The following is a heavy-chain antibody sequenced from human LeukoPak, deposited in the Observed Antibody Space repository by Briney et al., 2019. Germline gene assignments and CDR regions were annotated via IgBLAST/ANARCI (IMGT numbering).Heavy chain of an antibody. Sequence: PGGSLRLSCAASGFTFISYAMHWVRQAPGKELEGVAVISYDGSNKYYADSVKGRFTISRDNSKNTLYLQMNSLRAEDTAVYYCARKEAYCGGDCYLHYYYYGMDVWGQGTTVTVSS. D-gene: IGHD2-21*02. CDR3: ARKEAYCGGDCYLHYYYYGMDV. V-gene: IGHV3-30-3*01. CDR2: ISYDGSNK. CDR1: GFTFISYA. J-gene: IGHJ6*02.